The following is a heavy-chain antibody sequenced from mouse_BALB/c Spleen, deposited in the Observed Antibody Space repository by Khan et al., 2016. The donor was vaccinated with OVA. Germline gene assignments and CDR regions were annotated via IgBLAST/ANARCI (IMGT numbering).Heavy chain of an antibody. Sequence: VQLQESGPGPVAPSQSLSITCTISGFSLTSYGVHWVLQPAGKGLEWLVVIWSDGRTTYNSALKSRLSISKDNSKSQDFLKVNRHPTDDTAIYYCARQVYPGYFDVWGAGTTVTVSS. CDR3: ARQVYPGYFDV. CDR1: GFSLTSYG. J-gene: IGHJ1*01. CDR2: IWSDGRT. D-gene: IGHD2-1*01. V-gene: IGHV2-6-1*01.